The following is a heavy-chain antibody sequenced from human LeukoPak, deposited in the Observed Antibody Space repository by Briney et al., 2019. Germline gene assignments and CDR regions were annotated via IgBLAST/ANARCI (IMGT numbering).Heavy chain of an antibody. J-gene: IGHJ3*02. Sequence: ASVKVSCKASGYTFTGYYMHWVRQAPGQGLEWMGWINPNSGGTNYAQEFQGRVTMTRDTSISTAYMELSRLRSDDTAVYYCARDIGIAARPRSAFDIWGQGTMVTVSS. CDR2: INPNSGGT. V-gene: IGHV1-2*02. D-gene: IGHD6-6*01. CDR3: ARDIGIAARPRSAFDI. CDR1: GYTFTGYY.